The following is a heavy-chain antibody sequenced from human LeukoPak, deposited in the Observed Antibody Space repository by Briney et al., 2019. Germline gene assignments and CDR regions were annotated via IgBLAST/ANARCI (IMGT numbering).Heavy chain of an antibody. CDR3: ARGTIAARLRLDY. CDR2: ISYDGSNK. CDR1: GSTFSSYA. J-gene: IGHJ4*02. V-gene: IGHV3-30*01. Sequence: GRSLRLSCAASGSTFSSYAMHWVRQAPGKGLEWVAVISYDGSNKYYADSVKGRFTISRDNSKNTLYLQMNSLRAEDTAVYYCARGTIAARLRLDYWGQGTLVTVSS. D-gene: IGHD6-6*01.